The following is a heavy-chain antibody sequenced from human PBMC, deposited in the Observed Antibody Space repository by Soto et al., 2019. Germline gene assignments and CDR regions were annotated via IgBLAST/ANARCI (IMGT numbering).Heavy chain of an antibody. V-gene: IGHV3-30*18. CDR3: ANDRIGSLAY. D-gene: IGHD2-15*01. Sequence: QVQLVESGGGVVQPGRSLRLSCAASGFTFSSYGMHWVRQAPGKGLEWVAVISYDGSNKYYADSVKGRFTISRDNSKNTLYLQMNSLRADDTAVYYCANDRIGSLAYWGQGTLVTVSS. CDR1: GFTFSSYG. CDR2: ISYDGSNK. J-gene: IGHJ4*02.